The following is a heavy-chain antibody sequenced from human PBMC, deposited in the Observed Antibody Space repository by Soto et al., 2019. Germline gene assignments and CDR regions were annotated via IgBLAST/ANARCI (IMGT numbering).Heavy chain of an antibody. CDR3: ASPGPSWYCSSTSCYRDYYYYGMDV. D-gene: IGHD2-2*01. CDR2: ISYDGSNK. Sequence: QPGGSPRLSCAASGFTFSSYAMHWVRQAPGKGLEWVAVISYDGSNKYYADSVKGRFTISRDNSKNTLYLQMNSLRAEDTAVYYCASPGPSWYCSSTSCYRDYYYYGMDVWGQGTTVTVSS. CDR1: GFTFSSYA. J-gene: IGHJ6*02. V-gene: IGHV3-30-3*01.